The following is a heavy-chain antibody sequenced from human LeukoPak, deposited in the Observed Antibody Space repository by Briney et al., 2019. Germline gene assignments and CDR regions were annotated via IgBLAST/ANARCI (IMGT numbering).Heavy chain of an antibody. CDR3: ATEFYDFLSGESWFDP. Sequence: PSQTLSLTCTVSGGSISSGSYYWGWIRQAPGKGPEWIASIDYSGRTFYNPSLRSRVTISVDTSNNDFSLNLTSVTAADTAVYYCATEFYDFLSGESWFDPWGQGALVTVS. D-gene: IGHD3-9*01. V-gene: IGHV4-39*07. CDR1: GGSISSGSYY. J-gene: IGHJ5*02. CDR2: IDYSGRT.